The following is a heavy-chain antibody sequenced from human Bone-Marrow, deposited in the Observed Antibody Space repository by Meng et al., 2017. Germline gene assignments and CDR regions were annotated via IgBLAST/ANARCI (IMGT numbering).Heavy chain of an antibody. CDR3: ARGNTYYDILTIDY. V-gene: IGHV1-3*05. J-gene: IGHJ4*02. D-gene: IGHD3-9*01. CDR2: LNAGNSNT. CDR1: GYTFTSYA. Sequence: LVESGAEEKKAGAFVEGSCKACGYTFTSYAVHRVPQANGQRLEWVGWLNAGNSNTKSSQKFQGRVTITSDTSASTDYMSLSCLSSEDTAVYYCARGNTYYDILTIDYWGQGTLVTVSS.